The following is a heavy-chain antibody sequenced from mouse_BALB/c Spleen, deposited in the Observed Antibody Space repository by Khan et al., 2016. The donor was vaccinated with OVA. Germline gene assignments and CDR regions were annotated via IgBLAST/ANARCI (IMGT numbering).Heavy chain of an antibody. Sequence: EVKLVESGGDLVKPGGSLKLSCAASGFTFSTYGMSWVRQTPDKRLEWVATISTGGSYTYYPDSVKGRFTISRDNAKNTLYLQMSSLKSEDTAMFYCASLAYYYDSEGFAYWGQGTLVTVSA. CDR3: ASLAYYYDSEGFAY. J-gene: IGHJ3*01. V-gene: IGHV5-6*01. CDR1: GFTFSTYG. CDR2: ISTGGSYT. D-gene: IGHD1-1*01.